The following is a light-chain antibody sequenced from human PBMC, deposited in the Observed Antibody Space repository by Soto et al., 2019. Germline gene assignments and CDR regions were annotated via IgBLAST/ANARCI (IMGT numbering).Light chain of an antibody. CDR3: QQYTRTT. V-gene: IGKV1-5*01. J-gene: IGKJ4*01. Sequence: DIQMTQSPSTLSASVGDRVTITCRASQSISYWLAWYQQKPGKAPKLLIYDASSLESGVPSTFSGSGSGTEFTLTISSLQHDDFATYYCQQYTRTTFGGGTKVEIK. CDR1: QSISYW. CDR2: DAS.